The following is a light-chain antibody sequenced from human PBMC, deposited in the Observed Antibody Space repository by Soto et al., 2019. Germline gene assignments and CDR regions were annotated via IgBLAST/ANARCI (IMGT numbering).Light chain of an antibody. V-gene: IGKV3-15*01. Sequence: EILMKQSPATLSVSPGERATLSRQASQSVSSNLAWYQQKPGQAPRLLIYGASTRATGIPARFSGSGSGTEFTLTISSLQSEDFAVYYCQQRSNWLFTVGQGTRLEIK. CDR1: QSVSSN. CDR2: GAS. J-gene: IGKJ5*01. CDR3: QQRSNWLFT.